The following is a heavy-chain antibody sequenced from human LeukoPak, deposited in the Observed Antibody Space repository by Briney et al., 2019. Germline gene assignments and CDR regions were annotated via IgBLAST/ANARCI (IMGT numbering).Heavy chain of an antibody. V-gene: IGHV4-31*03. J-gene: IGHJ4*02. CDR2: IYYSGST. CDR3: ARFSNFYDGSSYYLNY. Sequence: SETLSLTCTVSGGSISSGGYYWSWIRQHPGKGLEWIGYIYYSGSTYYNPSLKSRVTISLDTSESQFYMKLSSVTAADTAVYYCARFSNFYDGSSYYLNYWGQGTLVTVSS. CDR1: GGSISSGGYY. D-gene: IGHD3-22*01.